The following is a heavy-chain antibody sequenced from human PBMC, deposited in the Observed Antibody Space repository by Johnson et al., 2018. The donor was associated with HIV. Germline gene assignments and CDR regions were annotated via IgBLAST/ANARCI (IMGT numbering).Heavy chain of an antibody. CDR3: STDAAFITMYVESKGGSFDC. J-gene: IGHJ3*01. Sequence: QVQLVEYGGGVVQPGRSLRLSCAASGFTFSSYAMHWVRQAPGKGLEWVAVISYEGSNKYYADSVKGRFTIYRDNSKNTLYLPMNSLRAEDTVVYYCSTDAAFITMYVESKGGSFDCWGQWTLVTVAS. D-gene: IGHD3-10*02. V-gene: IGHV3-30-3*01. CDR1: GFTFSSYA. CDR2: ISYEGSNK.